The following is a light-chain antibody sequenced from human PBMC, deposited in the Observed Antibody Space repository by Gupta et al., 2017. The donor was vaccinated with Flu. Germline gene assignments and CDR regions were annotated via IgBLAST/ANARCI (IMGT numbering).Light chain of an antibody. Sequence: TVTISCTRSSGNIASNYVQWYRQRPGSSPTTVIYEGRRRPSGVPDRFSGAVDSSSNSASLTISGLKTEDEADYYCQSYDVNSRVFGGGTKLTVL. CDR3: QSYDVNSRV. V-gene: IGLV6-57*01. CDR2: EGR. CDR1: SGNIASNY. J-gene: IGLJ3*02.